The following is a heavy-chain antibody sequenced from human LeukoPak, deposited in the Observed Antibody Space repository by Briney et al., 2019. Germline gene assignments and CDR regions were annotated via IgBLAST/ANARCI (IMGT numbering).Heavy chain of an antibody. CDR3: ARSDLWNDVYY. V-gene: IGHV3-21*01. CDR2: ISGSGTDK. Sequence: GGSLRLSCAASGFTFSTYSMNWVRQAPGQGLEWVSSISGSGTDKYYADSVKGRFIISRDNAKNSVSLQMNSLRAEDTAVYYCARSDLWNDVYYWGQGTLVTVSS. J-gene: IGHJ4*02. D-gene: IGHD1-1*01. CDR1: GFTFSTYS.